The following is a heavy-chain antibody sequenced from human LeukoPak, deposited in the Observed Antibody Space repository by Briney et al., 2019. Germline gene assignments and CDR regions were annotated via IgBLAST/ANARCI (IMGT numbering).Heavy chain of an antibody. Sequence: PGGSLRLSCAASGFTFSSYAMSWVRQAPGKGLEWVSVISGSGGSTYYADSVKGRFTISRDNSKNLVFLQMNSLRAEDTAVYYCAELGITMIGGVWGKGTTVTISS. CDR3: AELGITMIGGV. CDR1: GFTFSSYA. D-gene: IGHD3-10*02. CDR2: ISGSGGST. J-gene: IGHJ6*04. V-gene: IGHV3-23*01.